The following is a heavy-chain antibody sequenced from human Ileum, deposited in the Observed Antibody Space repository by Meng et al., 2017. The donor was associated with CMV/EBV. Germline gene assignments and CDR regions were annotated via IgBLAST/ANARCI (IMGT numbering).Heavy chain of an antibody. Sequence: QVQLVESGGDLVTPGGSLRLAWAASGFPFGAYYMTWVRQAPGKGLEWVSYIRSAGCSKYYADPVKVRFTLSRDNAKESLYLQMNSLRAEDTAVYYCAKGISAIAYRGSYSYWGQGTLVTVSS. D-gene: IGHD1-26*01. CDR3: AKGISAIAYRGSYSY. V-gene: IGHV3-11*01. CDR2: IRSAGCSK. J-gene: IGHJ4*02. CDR1: GFPFGAYY.